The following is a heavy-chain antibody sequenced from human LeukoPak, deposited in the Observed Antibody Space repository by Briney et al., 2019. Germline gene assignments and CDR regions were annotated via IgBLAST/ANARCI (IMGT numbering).Heavy chain of an antibody. V-gene: IGHV3-48*03. Sequence: PGGSLRLSCAASGCTFSSYEMNWVRQAPGKGLEWVSYISSSGSTIYYADSVKGRFTISRDNAKDSLYLQMNSLRAEDTAVYYCAKLGITMIGGVWGKGTTVTISP. D-gene: IGHD3-10*02. CDR1: GCTFSSYE. CDR3: AKLGITMIGGV. CDR2: ISSSGSTI. J-gene: IGHJ6*04.